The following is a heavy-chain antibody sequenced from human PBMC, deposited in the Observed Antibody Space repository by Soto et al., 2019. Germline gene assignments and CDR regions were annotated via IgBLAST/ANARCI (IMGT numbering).Heavy chain of an antibody. CDR3: ASAIGSIRSY. Sequence: PGGSLSLSCVASGFTFDDYAMHWVRQAPGKGLEWVAVISFDGSNKYYADSVKGRFTISRDNSKNTLYLQMNSLRAEDTAVYYCASAIGSIRSYWGQGTLVTVSS. J-gene: IGHJ4*02. CDR1: GFTFDDYA. V-gene: IGHV3-30-3*01. CDR2: ISFDGSNK. D-gene: IGHD2-2*02.